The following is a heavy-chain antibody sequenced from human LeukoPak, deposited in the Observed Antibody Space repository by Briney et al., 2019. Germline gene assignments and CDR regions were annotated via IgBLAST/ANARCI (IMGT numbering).Heavy chain of an antibody. CDR2: IYPGHSDT. CDR3: ARQNSGYVN. Sequence: PGESLKISCKGSGYSFTIYWIAWARQMPGKGLEWMGIIYPGHSDTTYSPSFQGQVTISADKSISTAYLQWSSLKASDTAMYYCARQNSGYVNWGQGTLVTVSS. J-gene: IGHJ4*02. V-gene: IGHV5-51*01. CDR1: GYSFTIYW. D-gene: IGHD5-12*01.